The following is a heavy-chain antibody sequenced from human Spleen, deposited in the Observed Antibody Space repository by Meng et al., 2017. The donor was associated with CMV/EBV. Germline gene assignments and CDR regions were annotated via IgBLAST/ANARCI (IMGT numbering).Heavy chain of an antibody. Sequence: ASVKVSCKASGYPLTGHGITWVRQAPGQGLEWMGWISAYNGNTIYAQNLQGRVTMTTDISTSTIYMELRSLRSDDTAVYYCARDGRGYYGSGSYKPFDPWGQGTLVTVSS. CDR3: ARDGRGYYGSGSYKPFDP. V-gene: IGHV1-18*01. CDR1: GYPLTGHG. D-gene: IGHD3-10*01. J-gene: IGHJ5*02. CDR2: ISAYNGNT.